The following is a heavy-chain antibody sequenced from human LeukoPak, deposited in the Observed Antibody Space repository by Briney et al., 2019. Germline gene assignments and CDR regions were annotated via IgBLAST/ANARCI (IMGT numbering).Heavy chain of an antibody. CDR1: GFTFSSYA. D-gene: IGHD6-13*01. Sequence: PGRSLRLSCAASGFTFSSYAMHWVRQAPGKGLEWVAVISYDGSNKYYADSVKGRFTISRDNSKNTLYLQMNSLRAEDTAVYYCARDRGDSSSGWYFQHWGQGTLVTVSS. CDR3: ARDRGDSSSGWYFQH. CDR2: ISYDGSNK. V-gene: IGHV3-30-3*01. J-gene: IGHJ1*01.